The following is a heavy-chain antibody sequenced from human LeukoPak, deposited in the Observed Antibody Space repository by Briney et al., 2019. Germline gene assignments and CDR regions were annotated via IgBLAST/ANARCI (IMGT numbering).Heavy chain of an antibody. Sequence: SVKVSCKASGGTFSSYAISWVRQAPGQGLEWMGGIIPIFGTANCTQKFQGRVTITADISTNTVYMELSSLRSEDTAVYFCAGIPVFGVVLHQEPVWGKGTTVTVSS. D-gene: IGHD3-3*01. J-gene: IGHJ6*04. CDR1: GGTFSSYA. CDR2: IIPIFGTA. V-gene: IGHV1-69*06. CDR3: AGIPVFGVVLHQEPV.